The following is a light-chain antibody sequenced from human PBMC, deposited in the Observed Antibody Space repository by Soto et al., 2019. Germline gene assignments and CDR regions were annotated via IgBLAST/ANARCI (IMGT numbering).Light chain of an antibody. J-gene: IGKJ1*01. V-gene: IGKV1-39*01. CDR2: AAF. Sequence: DIQMTQSPSSLCASVGDRVIITCRASQSISSYLNWYQQKPGKAPKLLIYAAFSLQCGVPSRFSGSGSGTDFTLTISSLQPEDFATYYCQQSYSTPRTFSQGTKVEIK. CDR1: QSISSY. CDR3: QQSYSTPRT.